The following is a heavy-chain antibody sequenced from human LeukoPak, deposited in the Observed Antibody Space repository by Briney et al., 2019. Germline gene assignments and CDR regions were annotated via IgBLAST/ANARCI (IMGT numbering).Heavy chain of an antibody. J-gene: IGHJ4*02. V-gene: IGHV3-23*01. CDR1: GFTFSSCA. D-gene: IGHD1-26*01. CDR3: ARSRLVGATTPRYYFDY. Sequence: GGSLRLSCAASGFTFSSCAMSWVRQAPGKGLEWVSAISGSGGSTYYADSVKGRFTISRDNSKNTLYLQMNSLRAEDTAVYYCARSRLVGATTPRYYFDYWGQGTLVTVSS. CDR2: ISGSGGST.